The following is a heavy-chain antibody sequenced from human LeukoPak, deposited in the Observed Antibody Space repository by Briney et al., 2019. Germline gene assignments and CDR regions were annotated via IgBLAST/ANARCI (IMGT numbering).Heavy chain of an antibody. Sequence: GASVKVSCKVSGYTLTELSMHWVRQAPGKGLEWMGGFDPEDGETIYAQKFQDRVTMTEDTSTDTAYMELSSLRSEDTAVYYCATDVEYSSYGNYYYMDVWGKGTTVTVSS. CDR2: FDPEDGET. CDR1: GYTLTELS. CDR3: ATDVEYSSYGNYYYMDV. V-gene: IGHV1-24*01. D-gene: IGHD6-6*01. J-gene: IGHJ6*03.